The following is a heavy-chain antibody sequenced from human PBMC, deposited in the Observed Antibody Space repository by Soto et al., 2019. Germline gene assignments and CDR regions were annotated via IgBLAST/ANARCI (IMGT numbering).Heavy chain of an antibody. CDR3: ASVPLQLAPYFYLGMDG. J-gene: IGHJ6*02. Sequence: PGGSLRLSCAASGFTFSSYGMHWVRPAPGKGLEWVAVIWYDGSNKYYADSVKGRFTISRDHSKNTLYLQMNSLRAEDTAVEYRASVPLQLAPYFYLGMDGGGQGTTVTAS. CDR2: IWYDGSNK. D-gene: IGHD6-6*01. CDR1: GFTFSSYG. V-gene: IGHV3-33*01.